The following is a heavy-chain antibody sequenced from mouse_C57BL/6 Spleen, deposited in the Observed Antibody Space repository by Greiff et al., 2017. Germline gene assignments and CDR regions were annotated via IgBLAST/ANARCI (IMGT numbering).Heavy chain of an antibody. J-gene: IGHJ2*01. V-gene: IGHV1-64*01. CDR3: ARAYYVSSVDY. Sequence: VQLQQSGAELVKPGASVKLSCKASGYTFTSYWMHWVKQRPGQGLEWIGMIHPNSGSTNYNEKFKSKATLTVDKSSSTAYMQLSSLTSEDSAVYYCARAYYVSSVDYWCQGTTLTVSS. CDR2: IHPNSGST. D-gene: IGHD1-1*01. CDR1: GYTFTSYW.